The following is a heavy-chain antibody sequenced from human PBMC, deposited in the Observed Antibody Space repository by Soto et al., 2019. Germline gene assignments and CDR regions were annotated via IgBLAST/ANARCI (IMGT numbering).Heavy chain of an antibody. Sequence: QVQLQESGPGLVKPSETLSLTCTVSCRSISSYYWSWIRQTPGQGLEWIAYIYYSGSTNSNPSLKSLVSISVVPSKHQFSLKLSSVTAADGCVYYCARDRVDWGQGTLVTVSS. V-gene: IGHV4-59*01. CDR3: ARDRVD. D-gene: IGHD2-2*01. CDR2: IYYSGST. J-gene: IGHJ4*02. CDR1: CRSISSYY.